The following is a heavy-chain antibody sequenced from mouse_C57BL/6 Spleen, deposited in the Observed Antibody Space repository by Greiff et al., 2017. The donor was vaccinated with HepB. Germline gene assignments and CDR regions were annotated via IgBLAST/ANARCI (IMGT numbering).Heavy chain of an antibody. CDR3: ARGNYSNYGAY. D-gene: IGHD2-5*01. V-gene: IGHV1-19*01. CDR2: INPYNGGT. J-gene: IGHJ3*01. CDR1: GYTFTDYY. Sequence: EVQLQQSGPVLVKPGASVKMSCKASGYTFTDYYMNWVKQSHGKSLEWIGVINPYNGGTSYNQKFKGKATLTVDKSSSTAYMELNSLTSEDSAVYYCARGNYSNYGAYWGQGTLVTVSA.